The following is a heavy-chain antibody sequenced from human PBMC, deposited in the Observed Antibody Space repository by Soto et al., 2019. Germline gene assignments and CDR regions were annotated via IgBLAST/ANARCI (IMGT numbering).Heavy chain of an antibody. V-gene: IGHV3-30*18. J-gene: IGHJ4*02. CDR1: GFSFSSYG. Sequence: QVQLVESGGGVVQPGRSLRLSCAASGFSFSSYGMHWVRQAPGKGLEWVAMISYDGTDEYYADSVKGRFTISRDNSKNEVYLQMNSLRAEDTAVYYCAKQESYWNDHFDYWGQGPLVTVSS. CDR2: ISYDGTDE. D-gene: IGHD1-1*01. CDR3: AKQESYWNDHFDY.